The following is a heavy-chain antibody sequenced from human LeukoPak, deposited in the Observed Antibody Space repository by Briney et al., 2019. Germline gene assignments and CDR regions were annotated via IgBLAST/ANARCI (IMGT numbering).Heavy chain of an antibody. CDR3: VSVMGAVASTPLEGEQ. J-gene: IGHJ4*02. V-gene: IGHV3-74*01. CDR1: GYTLSRYW. Sequence: PGGSLTLSCAACGYTLSRYWMHCAGQAPGKGLVWVSHINPDGSSTRYADSVKGRFTISRDNAKNTLYLQMNSLRAEDTAVYYCVSVMGAVASTPLEGEQWGQGTLVTVSS. D-gene: IGHD6-19*01. CDR2: INPDGSST.